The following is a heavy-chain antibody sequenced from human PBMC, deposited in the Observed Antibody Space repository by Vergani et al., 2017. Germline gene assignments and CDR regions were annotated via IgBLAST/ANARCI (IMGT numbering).Heavy chain of an antibody. J-gene: IGHJ5*02. CDR1: GFTFSSYA. CDR2: ISGSGGST. CDR3: AAGTTRAYNWFDP. Sequence: EVQLLESGGGLVQPGGSLRLSCAASGFTFSSYAMSWVRQAPGKGLEWVSAISGSGGSTYYADSVKGRFTISRDNSKNTLYLQMSSLRAEDTAVYYCAAGTTRAYNWFDPWGQGTLVTVSS. D-gene: IGHD1-1*01. V-gene: IGHV3-23*01.